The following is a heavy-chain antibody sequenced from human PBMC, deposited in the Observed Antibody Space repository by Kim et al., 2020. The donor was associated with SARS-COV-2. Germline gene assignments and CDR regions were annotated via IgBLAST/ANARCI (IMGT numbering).Heavy chain of an antibody. CDR1: GFTFSSYA. D-gene: IGHD2-8*02. CDR3: AKALSGQEEFDY. Sequence: GGSLRLSCAASGFTFSSYAMSWVRQAPGKGLEWVSVIYSGGSSTYYADSVKGRFTISRDNSKNTLYLQMNSLRADDTAVYYCAKALSGQEEFDYWGQGTLVTVSS. V-gene: IGHV3-23*03. CDR2: IYSGGSST. J-gene: IGHJ4*02.